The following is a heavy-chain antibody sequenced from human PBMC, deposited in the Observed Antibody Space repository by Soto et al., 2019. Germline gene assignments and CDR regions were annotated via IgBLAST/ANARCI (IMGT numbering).Heavy chain of an antibody. CDR1: GGSISSSSYY. CDR3: ARPFGYYDSSGYSRFLPKKDTKGHDAFDI. J-gene: IGHJ3*02. CDR2: IYYSGST. V-gene: IGHV4-39*01. Sequence: QLQLQESGPGLVKPSETLSLTCTVSGGSISSSSYYWGWIRQPPGKGLEWIGSIYYSGSTYYNPSLKSRVTISVDTSKNQFSLKLSSVTAADTAVYYCARPFGYYDSSGYSRFLPKKDTKGHDAFDIWGQGTMVTVSS. D-gene: IGHD3-22*01.